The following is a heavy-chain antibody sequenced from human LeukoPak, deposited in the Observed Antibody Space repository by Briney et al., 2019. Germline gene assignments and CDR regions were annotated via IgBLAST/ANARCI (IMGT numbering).Heavy chain of an antibody. V-gene: IGHV3-7*01. D-gene: IGHD6-6*01. J-gene: IGHJ4*02. CDR2: IKQDGSQT. Sequence: GGSLRLSCAASGFTFNNYWMSWVRQAPRKGLEWVANIKQDGSQTYYVDSLKGRFTISRDNAKNSVFPQMNSLRAEDTAIYYCARIGYSSSSLDYWGQGTLVTVSS. CDR1: GFTFNNYW. CDR3: ARIGYSSSSLDY.